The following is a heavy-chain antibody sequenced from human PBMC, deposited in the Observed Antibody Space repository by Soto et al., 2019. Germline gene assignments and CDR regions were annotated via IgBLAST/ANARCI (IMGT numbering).Heavy chain of an antibody. V-gene: IGHV3-23*01. J-gene: IGHJ6*02. CDR2: ISGSGGST. Sequence: PGGSLRLSCAASGFTFSSYAMSWVRQAPGKGLEWVSAISGSGGSTYYADPVKGRFTISRDNSKNTLYLQMNSLRAEDTAVYYCAKDSYRIAAPPPYYYYGMDVWGQGTTVTVSS. D-gene: IGHD6-6*01. CDR3: AKDSYRIAAPPPYYYYGMDV. CDR1: GFTFSSYA.